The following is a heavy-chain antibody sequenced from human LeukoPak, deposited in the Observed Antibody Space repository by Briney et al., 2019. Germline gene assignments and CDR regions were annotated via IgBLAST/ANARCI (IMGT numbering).Heavy chain of an antibody. Sequence: ASVKVSCKASGYTLRDYYMHWLRQAPGQGFEWMGWINSNSGGTCYAQKFQGRVTMTRDTSISTAYMELSRLRSDDTAMYYCARDHDRTGDYWGQGTLVTVSS. D-gene: IGHD7-27*01. CDR2: INSNSGGT. J-gene: IGHJ4*02. CDR1: GYTLRDYY. CDR3: ARDHDRTGDY. V-gene: IGHV1-2*02.